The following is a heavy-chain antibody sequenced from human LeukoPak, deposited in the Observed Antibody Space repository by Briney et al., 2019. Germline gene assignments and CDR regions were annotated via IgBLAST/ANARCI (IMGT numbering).Heavy chain of an antibody. Sequence: GASVKVSCKASGYTFTSYGISWVRQAPGQGLEWMGWISTYNGNTNYAQKLQGRVTMTTDTSTSTAYMELRSLRSDDTAVYYCARVVEIVVVVAATPYYFDYWGQGTPVTVSS. D-gene: IGHD2-15*01. J-gene: IGHJ4*02. CDR2: ISTYNGNT. CDR3: ARVVEIVVVVAATPYYFDY. V-gene: IGHV1-18*04. CDR1: GYTFTSYG.